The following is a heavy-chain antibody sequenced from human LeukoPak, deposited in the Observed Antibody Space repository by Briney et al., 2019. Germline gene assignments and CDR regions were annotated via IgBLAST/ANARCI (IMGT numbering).Heavy chain of an antibody. V-gene: IGHV4-39*07. CDR1: GGSISSSSYY. CDR2: IYYSGST. J-gene: IGHJ5*02. D-gene: IGHD1-26*01. Sequence: PSETLSLTCTVSGGSISSSSYYWSWIRQPPGKGLEWIGSIYYSGSTYYNPSLKSRVTISVDTSKNQFSLKLSSVTAADTAVYYCARVIREHPSSWWFDPWGQGTLVTVSS. CDR3: ARVIREHPSSWWFDP.